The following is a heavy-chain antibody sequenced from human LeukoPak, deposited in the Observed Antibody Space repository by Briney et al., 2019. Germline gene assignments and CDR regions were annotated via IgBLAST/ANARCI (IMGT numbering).Heavy chain of an antibody. CDR1: GFTFSDYY. D-gene: IGHD3-10*01. CDR3: ARDGDYYGSGSYYNYYYYGMDA. CDR2: ISSSGSTI. J-gene: IGHJ6*02. Sequence: GRSLRLSCAASGFTFSDYYMSWIRQAPGKGLEWVSYISSSGSTIYYADSVKGRFTISRDNAKNSLYLQMNSLRAEDTAVYYCARDGDYYGSGSYYNYYYYGMDAWGQGTTVTVSS. V-gene: IGHV3-11*01.